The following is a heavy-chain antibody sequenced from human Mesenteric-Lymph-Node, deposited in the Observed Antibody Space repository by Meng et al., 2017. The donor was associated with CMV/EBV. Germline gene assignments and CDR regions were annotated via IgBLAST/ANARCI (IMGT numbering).Heavy chain of an antibody. Sequence: CAFYGRSFICYYWSGIRQPPGKGLEGIGEINHSGSTNYTPSLKRRVTISGDTSKNQFSLKLSSVTAADTAVYYCARELLPRSGWFDPWGQGTLVTVSS. V-gene: IGHV4-34*01. CDR1: GRSFICYY. CDR3: ARELLPRSGWFDP. D-gene: IGHD2-15*01. J-gene: IGHJ5*02. CDR2: INHSGST.